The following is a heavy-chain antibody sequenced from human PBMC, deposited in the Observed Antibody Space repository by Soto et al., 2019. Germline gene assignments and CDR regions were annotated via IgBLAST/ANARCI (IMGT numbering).Heavy chain of an antibody. CDR1: GASIRSRY. CDR3: AQTHGWPGFDF. V-gene: IGHV4-4*07. D-gene: IGHD6-19*01. Sequence: QLQESGPGLVKSSETMSLTCTASGASIRSRYWRWVRPPPGTGLAWIGRIYNGESTNYNPSLKCRVTISVDTSKTQVSLNLGSVTAADTAVYYCAQTHGWPGFDFWGQGILVTVSS. J-gene: IGHJ4*02. CDR2: IYNGEST.